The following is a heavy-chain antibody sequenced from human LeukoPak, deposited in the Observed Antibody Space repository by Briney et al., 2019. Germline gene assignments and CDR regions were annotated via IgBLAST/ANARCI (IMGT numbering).Heavy chain of an antibody. Sequence: GGSLRLSCAASEFTFSSYSMNWVRQAPGKGLEWVSSLSGSGDTTYYADSVKGRFTISRDNSKNTLYLQLNSLRAEDTAVYYCAKKATVTTNYFDYWGQGTLVTVSS. CDR3: AKKATVTTNYFDY. V-gene: IGHV3-23*01. D-gene: IGHD4-17*01. J-gene: IGHJ4*02. CDR1: EFTFSSYS. CDR2: LSGSGDTT.